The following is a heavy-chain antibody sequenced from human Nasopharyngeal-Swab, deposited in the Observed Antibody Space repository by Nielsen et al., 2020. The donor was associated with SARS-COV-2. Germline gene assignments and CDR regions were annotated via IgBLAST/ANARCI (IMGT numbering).Heavy chain of an antibody. Sequence: SVKVSCKASGYTFTSYAISWVRQAPGQGLEWMGGIIPIFGTANYAQKFQGRVTITADESTSTAYMELSSLRSEDTAVYYCARADYYDSSGYYEYYYYMDVWGKGTTVTVSS. CDR3: ARADYYDSSGYYEYYYYMDV. CDR1: GYTFTSYA. D-gene: IGHD3-22*01. V-gene: IGHV1-69*13. CDR2: IIPIFGTA. J-gene: IGHJ6*03.